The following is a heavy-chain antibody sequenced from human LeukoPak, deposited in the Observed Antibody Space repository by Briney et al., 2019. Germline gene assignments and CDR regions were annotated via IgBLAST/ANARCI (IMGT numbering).Heavy chain of an antibody. CDR3: AKGYCGGDCYPPYYFDY. Sequence: PGGSLRLSCAASGFTFSSYGMHWVRQAPGKGLAWVAFIRYDGSNKYYADSVKGRFTISRDNSKNTLYLQMNSLRAEDTAVYYCAKGYCGGDCYPPYYFDYWGQGTLVTVSS. CDR1: GFTFSSYG. V-gene: IGHV3-30*02. J-gene: IGHJ4*02. CDR2: IRYDGSNK. D-gene: IGHD2-21*02.